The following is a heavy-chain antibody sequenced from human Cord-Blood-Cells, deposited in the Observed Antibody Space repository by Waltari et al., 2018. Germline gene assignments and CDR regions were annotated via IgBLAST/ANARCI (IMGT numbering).Heavy chain of an antibody. CDR1: GYTFTSYA. Sequence: VKVSCKASGYTFTSYAMHWVRQAPGQRLEWMGWINAGNGNTKYSLKFQGRVTITRDTSASTAYMELSSLRAEDTAVYSCGMSSGYEGDYWGQGTLVTVSS. D-gene: IGHD5-12*01. J-gene: IGHJ4*02. CDR3: GMSSGYEGDY. V-gene: IGHV1-3*01. CDR2: INAGNGNT.